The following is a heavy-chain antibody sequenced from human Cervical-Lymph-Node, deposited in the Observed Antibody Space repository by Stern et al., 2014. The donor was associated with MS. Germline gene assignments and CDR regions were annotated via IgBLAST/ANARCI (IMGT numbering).Heavy chain of an antibody. CDR1: GGSISSSNW. J-gene: IGHJ5*02. CDR2: IYHSGST. D-gene: IGHD4-17*01. V-gene: IGHV4-4*02. CDR3: ARVFGDYVFWFDP. Sequence: VQLVESGPGLVKPSGTLSLTCAVSGGSISSSNWWSWVRQPPGKGQEWIWEIYHSGSTNYNPSLKSRVTISVDKSKNQFSLKLSSVTAADTAVYYCARVFGDYVFWFDPWGQGTLVTVSS.